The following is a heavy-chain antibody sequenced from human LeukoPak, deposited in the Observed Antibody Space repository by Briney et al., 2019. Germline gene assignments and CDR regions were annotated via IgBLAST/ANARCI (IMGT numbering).Heavy chain of an antibody. J-gene: IGHJ4*02. CDR2: ISGSGGST. D-gene: IGHD2-2*01. Sequence: GGSLRLSCAASGFSFTNYAMSWVRQAPGKGLEWVSAISGSGGSTYYADSVKGRFTISRDNSKNTLYLQMNSLRAEDTAVYYCAKQTSWYFDYWGQGTLVTVSS. V-gene: IGHV3-23*01. CDR3: AKQTSWYFDY. CDR1: GFSFTNYA.